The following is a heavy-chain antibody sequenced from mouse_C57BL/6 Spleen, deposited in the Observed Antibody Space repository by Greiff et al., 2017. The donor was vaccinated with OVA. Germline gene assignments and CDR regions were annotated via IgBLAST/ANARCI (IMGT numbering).Heavy chain of an antibody. CDR1: GYAFSSSW. D-gene: IGHD3-3*01. J-gene: IGHJ2*01. Sequence: VQLQESGPELVKPGASVKISCKASGYAFSSSWMNWVKQRPGKGLEWIGRIYPGDGDTNYNGKFKGKATLTADKSSSTAYMQLSSLTSEDSAVYFCARKGAGGGVDYWGQGTTLTVSS. CDR3: ARKGAGGGVDY. CDR2: IYPGDGDT. V-gene: IGHV1-82*01.